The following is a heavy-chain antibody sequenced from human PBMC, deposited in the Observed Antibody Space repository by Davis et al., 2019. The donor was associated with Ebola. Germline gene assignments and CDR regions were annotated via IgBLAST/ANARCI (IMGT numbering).Heavy chain of an antibody. J-gene: IGHJ6*02. Sequence: AGSLRLSCAASGFTFSSYGMHWVRQAPGKGLEWVAVISYVGSNKYYADSVKGRFTISRDNSKNTLYLQMNSLRAEDTAVYSCAKGPYYYGSGSYNMDVWGQGTTVTVSS. V-gene: IGHV3-30*18. CDR1: GFTFSSYG. D-gene: IGHD3-10*01. CDR2: ISYVGSNK. CDR3: AKGPYYYGSGSYNMDV.